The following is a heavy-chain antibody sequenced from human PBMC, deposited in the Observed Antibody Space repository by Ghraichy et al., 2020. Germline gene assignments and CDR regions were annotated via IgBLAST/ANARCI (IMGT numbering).Heavy chain of an antibody. V-gene: IGHV3-53*01. CDR1: GFTVSSNY. J-gene: IGHJ4*02. CDR2: IYSGGST. CDR3: ARGRPNGYFDY. D-gene: IGHD2-8*01. Sequence: GGSLRLSCAASGFTVSSNYMSWVRQAPGKGLEWVSVIYSGGSTSYADSVKGRFTISRDNSKNTLYLQMNSLRAEDTAVYYCARGRPNGYFDYWGQGTLVTVSS.